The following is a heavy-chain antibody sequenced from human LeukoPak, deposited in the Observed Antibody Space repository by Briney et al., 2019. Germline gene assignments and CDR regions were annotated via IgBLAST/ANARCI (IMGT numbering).Heavy chain of an antibody. V-gene: IGHV3-64D*06. D-gene: IGHD5-18*01. CDR2: ISSNGGST. CDR3: VKDIYSYRDIYFDY. J-gene: IGHJ4*02. Sequence: HPGGSLRLSCSASGLTFRSYAMHWVRQPPGKGLEYVSAISSNGGSTYYADSVKGRFTTSRDNSKNTLYLQMSSLRAEDTAVYYCVKDIYSYRDIYFDYWGKGTLVT. CDR1: GLTFRSYA.